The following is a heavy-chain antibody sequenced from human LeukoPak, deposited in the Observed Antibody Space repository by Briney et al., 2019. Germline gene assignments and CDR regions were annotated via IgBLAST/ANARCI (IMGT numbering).Heavy chain of an antibody. CDR2: IVVGSGNT. V-gene: IGHV1-58*01. D-gene: IGHD2-21*01. J-gene: IGHJ4*02. CDR3: ATDLATVVIVTNY. Sequence: GTSVKVSCKASGFTFTSSAVQWVRQARGQRLEWIGWIVVGSGNTNYAQKFQERVTITRDMSTSTAYMELSSLRSEDTAVYFCATDLATVVIVTNYWGQGTLVTVSS. CDR1: GFTFTSSA.